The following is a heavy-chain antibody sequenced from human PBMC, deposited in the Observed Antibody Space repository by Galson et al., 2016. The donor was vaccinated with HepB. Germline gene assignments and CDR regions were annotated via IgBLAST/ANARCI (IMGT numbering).Heavy chain of an antibody. Sequence: SETLSLTCAVSGGFISNNNYYWGWIRQPPGKGLEWMGSIYYSGRTYYNSSLKSRVSLSVDMSKNHFSLRLRSVTASDTAVYYCARLDVNIIIGGFDYWGQGILVAVSS. CDR2: IYYSGRT. CDR1: GGFISNNNYY. V-gene: IGHV4-39*02. CDR3: ARLDVNIIIGGFDY. J-gene: IGHJ4*02. D-gene: IGHD3-16*02.